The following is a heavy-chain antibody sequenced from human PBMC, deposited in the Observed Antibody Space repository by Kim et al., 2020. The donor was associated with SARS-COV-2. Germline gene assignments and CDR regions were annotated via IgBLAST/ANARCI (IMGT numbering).Heavy chain of an antibody. V-gene: IGHV3-66*02. CDR2: IYSGGST. Sequence: GGSLRLSCAASGFTVSSNYMSWVRQAPGKGLEWVSVIYSGGSTYYADSVKGRFTISRDKSKNTLYLQMNSLRAEDTAVYYCARAKGEVKYYYGMDVWGQGTTVTVSS. D-gene: IGHD3-16*01. CDR3: ARAKGEVKYYYGMDV. J-gene: IGHJ6*02. CDR1: GFTVSSNY.